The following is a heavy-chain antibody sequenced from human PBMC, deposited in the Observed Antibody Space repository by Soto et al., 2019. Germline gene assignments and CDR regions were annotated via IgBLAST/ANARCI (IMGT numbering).Heavy chain of an antibody. CDR2: INPNSGGT. CDR3: ARGGEGDYNVYYYGMDV. Sequence: ASVKVSFKASGYTFTGYYMHWVRQAPGQGLEWMGWINPNSGGTNYAQKFQGWVTMTRDTSISTAYMELSRLRSDDTAVYYCARGGEGDYNVYYYGMDVWGQGTTVTVSS. D-gene: IGHD3-16*01. V-gene: IGHV1-2*04. CDR1: GYTFTGYY. J-gene: IGHJ6*02.